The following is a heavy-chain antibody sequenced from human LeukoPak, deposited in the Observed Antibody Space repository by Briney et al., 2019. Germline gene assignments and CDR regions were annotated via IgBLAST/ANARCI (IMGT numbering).Heavy chain of an antibody. V-gene: IGHV4-30-2*01. CDR2: IYHSGST. J-gene: IGHJ6*02. CDR3: ARVNYDFWSGYYISGSANYGMDV. Sequence: SETLSFTCAVSGGSISSGGSSWSWIRQPPGKGLEWIGYIYHSGSTYYNPSLKSRVTISVDRSKNQFSLKLSSVTAADTAVYYCARVNYDFWSGYYISGSANYGMDVWGQGTTVTVSS. D-gene: IGHD3-3*01. CDR1: GGSISSGGSS.